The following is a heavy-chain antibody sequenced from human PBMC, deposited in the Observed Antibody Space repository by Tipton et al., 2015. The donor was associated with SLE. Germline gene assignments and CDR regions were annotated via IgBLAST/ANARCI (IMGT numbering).Heavy chain of an antibody. CDR2: ICTSGST. CDR1: GGSISSYY. J-gene: IGHJ4*02. V-gene: IGHV4-4*07. Sequence: TLSLTCTVSGGSISSYYWSWIRQPAGKGLGWIGRICTSGSTNYNPSLKSRVTLSVDTSKNQFSLKLSSVTAADTAVYYCARDRGGSVAGPDYWGQGTLVTVSS. CDR3: ARDRGGSVAGPDY. D-gene: IGHD6-19*01.